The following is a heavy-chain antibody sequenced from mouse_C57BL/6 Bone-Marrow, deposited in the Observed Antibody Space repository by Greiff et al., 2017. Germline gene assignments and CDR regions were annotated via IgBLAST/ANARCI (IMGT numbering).Heavy chain of an antibody. CDR2: ISYDGSN. V-gene: IGHV3-6*01. J-gene: IGHJ3*01. CDR1: GYSITSGYY. Sequence: EVQLQQSGPGLVKPSQSLSLTCSVTGYSITSGYYWNWIRQFPGNKLEWMGYISYDGSNNYNPSLKNRISITRDTSKNQFFLKLNSVTTEDTATYYCARDLLFFAYWGQGTLVTVSA. D-gene: IGHD1-1*01. CDR3: ARDLLFFAY.